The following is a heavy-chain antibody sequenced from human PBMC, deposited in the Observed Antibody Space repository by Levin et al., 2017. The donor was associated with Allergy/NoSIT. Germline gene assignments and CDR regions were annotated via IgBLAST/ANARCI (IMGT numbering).Heavy chain of an antibody. V-gene: IGHV3-23*01. Sequence: QAGGSLRLSCAASGFTFSSYPMTWVRQAPGKGLEWVSFISASGDSTSYADSVKGRFVISRDNSKNSLHLQMNHLRADDTAIYYCAKDDPPGFSVPGMQNWFDPWGQGTLVNVSS. CDR1: GFTFSSYP. D-gene: IGHD6-19*01. CDR2: ISASGDST. CDR3: AKDDPPGFSVPGMQNWFDP. J-gene: IGHJ5*02.